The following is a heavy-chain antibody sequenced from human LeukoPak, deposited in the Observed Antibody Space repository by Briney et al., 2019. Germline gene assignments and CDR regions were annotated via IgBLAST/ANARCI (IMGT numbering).Heavy chain of an antibody. V-gene: IGHV3-11*01. CDR1: GFTFSDYY. CDR2: ISSSGSTI. D-gene: IGHD6-13*01. Sequence: GGSLRLSCAASGFTFSDYYMSWIRQAPGKGLEWVSYISSSGSTIYYADSVKGRFTISRDNAKNSLYLLMNSLRVEDTAVYYCARVRSSSWYSDWGQGTLVTVSS. J-gene: IGHJ4*02. CDR3: ARVRSSSWYSD.